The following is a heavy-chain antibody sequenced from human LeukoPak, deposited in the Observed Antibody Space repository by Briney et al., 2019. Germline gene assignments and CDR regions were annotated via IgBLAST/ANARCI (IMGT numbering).Heavy chain of an antibody. D-gene: IGHD6-13*01. Sequence: SETLSLTCTVSGGSISSYYWSWIRQPPGKGLEWIGYIYYSGSTNYNPSLKSRVTISVDTSKNQFSLKLSSVTAADTAVYYCAREAGYTRPLYYWGQGTLVTVSS. CDR3: AREAGYTRPLYY. CDR2: IYYSGST. V-gene: IGHV4-59*12. CDR1: GGSISSYY. J-gene: IGHJ4*02.